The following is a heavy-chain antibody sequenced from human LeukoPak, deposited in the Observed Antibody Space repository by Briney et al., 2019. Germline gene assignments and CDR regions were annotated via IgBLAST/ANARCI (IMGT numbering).Heavy chain of an antibody. D-gene: IGHD5-24*01. V-gene: IGHV1-69*13. CDR3: ARDIDGYNPRYPYDAFDI. CDR2: NIPIFGTA. CDR1: GGTFSSYA. J-gene: IGHJ3*02. Sequence: EASVKVSCKASGGTFSSYAISWVRQAPGQGLEWMGGNIPIFGTANYAQKFQGRVTITADESTSTAYMELSSLRSEDTAVYYCARDIDGYNPRYPYDAFDIWGQGTMVTVSS.